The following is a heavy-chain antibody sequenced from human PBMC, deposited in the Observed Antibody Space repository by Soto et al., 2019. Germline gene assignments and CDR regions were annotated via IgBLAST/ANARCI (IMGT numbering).Heavy chain of an antibody. Sequence: PETWSDTSAVSGGTLRRYRWSWSRLLLGKGLEWIGEINHSGSTNYNPSLKSRVTISVDTSKNQFSLKLSSVTAADTAVYYCARGRGYCIGGSCYRRGSCAFDIWGQGTMIT. CDR1: GGTLRRYR. D-gene: IGHD2-15*01. J-gene: IGHJ3*02. CDR2: INHSGST. CDR3: ARGRGYCIGGSCYRRGSCAFDI. V-gene: IGHV4-34*01.